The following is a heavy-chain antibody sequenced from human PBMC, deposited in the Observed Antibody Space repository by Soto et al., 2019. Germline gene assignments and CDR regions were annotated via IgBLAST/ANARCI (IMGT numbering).Heavy chain of an antibody. Sequence: SETLSLTCVVSGGSITSYHWSWIRQFPGKGLEWIAYTAYTGNTNYNPSLKSRVTISMDTSKNQVSLKLTSVTAADTAVYYCARWYTSFACSGGSCQPLNWFDPWGQGTLVTVSS. CDR1: GGSITSYH. CDR2: TAYTGNT. D-gene: IGHD2-15*01. V-gene: IGHV4-59*01. J-gene: IGHJ5*02. CDR3: ARWYTSFACSGGSCQPLNWFDP.